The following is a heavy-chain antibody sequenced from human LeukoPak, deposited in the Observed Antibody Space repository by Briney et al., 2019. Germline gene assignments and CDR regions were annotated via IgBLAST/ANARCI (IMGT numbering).Heavy chain of an antibody. D-gene: IGHD6-13*01. V-gene: IGHV4-59*01. J-gene: IGHJ4*02. Sequence: PSETLSLTCTVSGGSISSYYWSWIRQPPGKGLEWIGYIYYSGSTNYNPSLKSRVTISVDTSKNQFSLKLSSVTAADTAVYYCARGGSSWYGTYYFDYWGQGTLVTVSS. CDR3: ARGGSSWYGTYYFDY. CDR1: GGSISSYY. CDR2: IYYSGST.